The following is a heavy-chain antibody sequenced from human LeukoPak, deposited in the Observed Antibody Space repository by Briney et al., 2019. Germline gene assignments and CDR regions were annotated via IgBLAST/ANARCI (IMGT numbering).Heavy chain of an antibody. CDR3: ARGRSGSSPVLDYYMDV. J-gene: IGHJ6*03. CDR1: GFNFNYYP. Sequence: GRSLRLSCAASGFNFNYYPVHWVRQAPGKGLVWVAFISDNGSLKYYADSAKGRFTISRDNSKNTLYLQMNSLRGDDTAVYYCARGRSGSSPVLDYYMDVWGKGTTVTVSS. V-gene: IGHV3-30*14. D-gene: IGHD6-19*01. CDR2: ISDNGSLK.